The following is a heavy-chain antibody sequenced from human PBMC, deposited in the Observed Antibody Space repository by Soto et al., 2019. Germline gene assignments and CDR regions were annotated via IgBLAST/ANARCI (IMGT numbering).Heavy chain of an antibody. CDR3: ARDRYGSGIGVGDY. V-gene: IGHV1-69*12. CDR2: IIPIFGTA. Sequence: QVQLVQSGAEVKKPGSSVKVSCKASGGTFSSYAISWVRQAPGQGLEWMGGIIPIFGTANYAQKFQGRVTITADESTSRAYMELSSLRSEDTAVYYCARDRYGSGIGVGDYWGQGTLVTVSS. D-gene: IGHD3-10*01. J-gene: IGHJ4*02. CDR1: GGTFSSYA.